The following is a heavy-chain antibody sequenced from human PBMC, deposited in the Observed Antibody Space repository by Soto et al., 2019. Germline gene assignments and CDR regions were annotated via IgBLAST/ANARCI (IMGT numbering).Heavy chain of an antibody. CDR2: IYYSGST. V-gene: IGHV4-59*01. CDR1: GGSISSYY. J-gene: IGHJ6*03. Sequence: TLSLTCTVSGGSISSYYWSWIRQPPGKGLEWIGYIYYSGSTNYNPSLKSRVTISVDTSKNQFSLKLSSVTAADTAVYYCARVREYSSSGGYYYCYMDVWGKGTTVTVSS. CDR3: ARVREYSSSGGYYYCYMDV. D-gene: IGHD6-6*01.